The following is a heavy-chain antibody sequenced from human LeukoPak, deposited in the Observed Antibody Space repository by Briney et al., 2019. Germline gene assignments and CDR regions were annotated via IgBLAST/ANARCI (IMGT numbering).Heavy chain of an antibody. CDR1: GFTLSSYS. J-gene: IGHJ4*02. CDR3: ARAFADGYNSSPFDY. D-gene: IGHD5-24*01. CDR2: ISSSSSYI. Sequence: GGSLRLSWAASGFTLSSYSMSWVRQAPGKGLEWVSSISSSSSYIYYAYSVKGRFTISRDNAKNSLYLQMNSLRAEDTAVYYCARAFADGYNSSPFDYWGQGTLVTVSS. V-gene: IGHV3-21*01.